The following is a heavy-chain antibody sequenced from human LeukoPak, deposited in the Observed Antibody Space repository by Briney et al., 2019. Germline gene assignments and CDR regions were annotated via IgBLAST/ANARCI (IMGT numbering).Heavy chain of an antibody. D-gene: IGHD6-13*01. J-gene: IGHJ4*02. V-gene: IGHV4-34*01. CDR3: ARRRYSSPAGNDY. Sequence: SETLSLTCAVYGGSLSGYYWSWIRQPPGKALEWIREINHSGSTNYNPSLKSQVNKSVDTSKNQVSLKLSSVAATDEAVYYCARRRYSSPAGNDYWRQGTLVTVSS. CDR1: GGSLSGYY. CDR2: INHSGST.